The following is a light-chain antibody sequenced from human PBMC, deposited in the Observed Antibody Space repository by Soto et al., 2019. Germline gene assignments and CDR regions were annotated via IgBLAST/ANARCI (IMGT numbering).Light chain of an antibody. CDR1: QNINTD. V-gene: IGKV1-5*01. CDR3: QQYSTLWT. Sequence: DIAMTQYPSTLSSSVGDRVTITCRASQNINTDVAWYQQKPGKVPNLLIYHASILVTGVPSRFSGSGSGTEFTLTISSLQPDDFAAYYCQQYSTLWTVGQGTKVDIK. CDR2: HAS. J-gene: IGKJ1*01.